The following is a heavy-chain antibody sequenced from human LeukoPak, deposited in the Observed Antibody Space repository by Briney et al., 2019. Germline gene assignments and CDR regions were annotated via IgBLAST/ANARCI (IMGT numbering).Heavy chain of an antibody. V-gene: IGHV3-73*01. CDR1: GFTFSGSA. CDR2: IRSKANSYAT. D-gene: IGHD5-24*01. CDR3: TRPKHVFRWLQLTGEVYFDY. Sequence: GGSLRLSCAASGFTFSGSAMHWVRQASGKGLEWVGRIRSKANSYATAYAASVKGRFTISRDDSKNTAYLQMNSLKTEDTAVYYCTRPKHVFRWLQLTGEVYFDYWGQGTLVTVSS. J-gene: IGHJ4*02.